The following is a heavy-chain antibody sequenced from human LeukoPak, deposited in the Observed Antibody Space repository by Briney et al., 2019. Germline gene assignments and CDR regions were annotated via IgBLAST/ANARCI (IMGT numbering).Heavy chain of an antibody. Sequence: SETLSLTCAVYGGSFSGYYWSWIRQPPGKGLEWIGEINHSGSTNYNPSLKSRVTISVDTSKNQFSLKLSSVTAADTAVYYCARGRPSNDFWGGYYGAGTYFDYWGQGTLVTVSS. J-gene: IGHJ4*02. CDR3: ARGRPSNDFWGGYYGAGTYFDY. CDR1: GGSFSGYY. D-gene: IGHD3-3*01. V-gene: IGHV4-34*01. CDR2: INHSGST.